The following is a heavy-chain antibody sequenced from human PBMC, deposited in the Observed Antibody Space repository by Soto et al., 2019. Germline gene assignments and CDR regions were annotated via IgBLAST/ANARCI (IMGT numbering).Heavy chain of an antibody. CDR3: AKDEDGEYLLDAFDM. CDR2: ISYDGSDK. CDR1: GFTFSSYG. J-gene: IGHJ3*02. D-gene: IGHD2-2*02. Sequence: QEQLVESGGGVVQPGRSLRLSCAASGFTFSSYGMNWVRQAPGKGLEWVAVISYDGSDKYYADSVKGRFTISRDNYKNTLYLQMNSLRAEDTAVYYCAKDEDGEYLLDAFDMWGQGTMVTVSS. V-gene: IGHV3-30*18.